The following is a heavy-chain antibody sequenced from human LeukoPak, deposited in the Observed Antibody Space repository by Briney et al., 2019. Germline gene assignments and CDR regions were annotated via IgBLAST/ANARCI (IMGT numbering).Heavy chain of an antibody. CDR3: ARDLRSYCSSTSCNFLNFDY. D-gene: IGHD2-2*01. Sequence: GGSLRLSCAASGFTFSSYAMHWVRQAPGKGLEWVAVISYDGSNKYYADSVKGRFTISRDNSKNTLYLQMNSLRAEDTAVYYCARDLRSYCSSTSCNFLNFDYWGQGTLVTVSS. CDR1: GFTFSSYA. V-gene: IGHV3-30*01. CDR2: ISYDGSNK. J-gene: IGHJ4*02.